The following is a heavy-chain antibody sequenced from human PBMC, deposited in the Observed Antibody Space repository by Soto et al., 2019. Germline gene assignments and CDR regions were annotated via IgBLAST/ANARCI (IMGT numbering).Heavy chain of an antibody. CDR2: IYPGDSDT. Sequence: PGESLKISCKGPGHLFTSYWIGWVRQMPGKGLEWMGIIYPGDSDTRYSPSFQGQVTISADKSISTAYLQWSSLKASDTAMYYCARHPDYGDDGSYFDYWGQGTLVTVSS. D-gene: IGHD4-17*01. CDR1: GHLFTSYW. CDR3: ARHPDYGDDGSYFDY. V-gene: IGHV5-51*01. J-gene: IGHJ4*02.